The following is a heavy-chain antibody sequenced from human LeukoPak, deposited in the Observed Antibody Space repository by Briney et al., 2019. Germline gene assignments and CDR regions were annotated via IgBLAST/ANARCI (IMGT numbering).Heavy chain of an antibody. V-gene: IGHV4-59*08. D-gene: IGHD6-19*01. CDR3: ARRTLGLGGKPWLDQFDY. CDR1: GGSISTNY. CDR2: IYYSGST. Sequence: PSETLSLTCTVSGGSISTNYWSWIRQPPGKGLEWIGYIYYSGSTNYNPSLKSRVTISIDTSKNQFSLNLSSVTAADTALYYCARRTLGLGGKPWLDQFDYWGQGTLVTVSS. J-gene: IGHJ4*02.